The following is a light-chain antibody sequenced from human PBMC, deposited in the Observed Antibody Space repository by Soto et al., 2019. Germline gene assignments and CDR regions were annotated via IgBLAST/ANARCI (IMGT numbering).Light chain of an antibody. J-gene: IGKJ4*01. CDR3: QQYGNWPLT. CDR2: AAS. CDR1: HLVSSY. V-gene: IGKV3-15*01. Sequence: VIPPSPSSLSVSPAQRVTLSCMARHLVSSYLAWYQQKPGQAPRLLTFAASNRAAGIPARFSGSGSGTEFTLTISSLESEDSAVYYCQQYGNWPLTFGGGTKVDIK.